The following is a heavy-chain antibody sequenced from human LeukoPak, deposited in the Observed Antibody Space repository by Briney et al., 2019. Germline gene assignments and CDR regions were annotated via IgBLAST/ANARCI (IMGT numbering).Heavy chain of an antibody. J-gene: IGHJ4*02. CDR2: ISSSSSTI. CDR3: ARSFGYYYDSSGQFDY. Sequence: GGSLRLSCAAAGFTFSSYSRNWVRQAPGKGLERGSYISSSSSTIYYADSVKGRFTISRDNAKTSLYLQMNSLRDEDTAVYYCARSFGYYYDSSGQFDYWGQGTLVTVSS. V-gene: IGHV3-48*02. D-gene: IGHD3-22*01. CDR1: GFTFSSYS.